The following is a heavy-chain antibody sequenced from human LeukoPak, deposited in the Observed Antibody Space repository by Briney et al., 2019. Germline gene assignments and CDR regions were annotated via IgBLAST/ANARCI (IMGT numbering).Heavy chain of an antibody. J-gene: IGHJ4*02. V-gene: IGHV3-20*04. Sequence: GGSLRLSCAASGFTFDDYGMSWVRQAPGKGLEWVSGINWNGGSTGYADSVKGRFTISRDNAKNSLYLQMNSLRAEDTALYYCARDGRRGYSYGTLGDYWGQGTLVTVSS. CDR2: INWNGGST. CDR1: GFTFDDYG. D-gene: IGHD5-18*01. CDR3: ARDGRRGYSYGTLGDY.